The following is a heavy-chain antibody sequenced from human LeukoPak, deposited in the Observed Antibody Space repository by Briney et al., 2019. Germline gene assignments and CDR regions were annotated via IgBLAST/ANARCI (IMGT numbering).Heavy chain of an antibody. CDR3: ASLDSSGWYVDFDY. CDR1: GYSISSGYY. Sequence: PSETLSLTCTVSGYSISSGYYWGWIRQPPGKGLEWIGSIYHSGSTYYNPSLKSRVTISVDTSKNQFSLKLSSVTAADTAVYYCASLDSSGWYVDFDYWGQGTLVTVSS. J-gene: IGHJ4*02. CDR2: IYHSGST. D-gene: IGHD6-19*01. V-gene: IGHV4-38-2*02.